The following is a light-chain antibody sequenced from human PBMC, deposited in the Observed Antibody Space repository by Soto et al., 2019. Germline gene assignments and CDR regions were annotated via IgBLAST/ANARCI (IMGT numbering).Light chain of an antibody. CDR3: QKYNSAPWT. V-gene: IGKV1-27*01. Sequence: DIQMTQSPSSLSASVGDRVTITCRASQGISNYLAWYQQKPGKVPRLLMYAASTLQSGVPSRFSGSGSGTDFALTVTSLQPEDVATYYCQKYNSAPWTFGQGTKVEIK. CDR1: QGISNY. CDR2: AAS. J-gene: IGKJ1*01.